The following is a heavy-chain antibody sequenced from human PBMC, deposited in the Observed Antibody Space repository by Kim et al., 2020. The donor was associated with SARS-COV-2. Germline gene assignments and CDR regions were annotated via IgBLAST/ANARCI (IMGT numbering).Heavy chain of an antibody. CDR3: AKPAYVATTYYFDY. J-gene: IGHJ4*02. D-gene: IGHD1-7*01. CDR2: ISSGGDTA. Sequence: GGSLRLSCAASGFALRNYAMAWVRQPPGKGLEWVAGISSGGDTAYYAKSVKGWFTISRDNSKSTLFLQVNTLRDEDTAVYYCAKPAYVATTYYFDYLGQG. V-gene: IGHV3-23*01. CDR1: GFALRNYA.